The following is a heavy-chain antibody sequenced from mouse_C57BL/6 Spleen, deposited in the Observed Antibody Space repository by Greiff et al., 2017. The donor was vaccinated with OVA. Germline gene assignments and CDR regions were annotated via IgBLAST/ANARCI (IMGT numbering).Heavy chain of an antibody. J-gene: IGHJ2*01. Sequence: VQLQQSGAELVKPGASVKLSCKASGYTFTGYWMHWVKPRPGQGLEWIGMIHPNSGSTNYNEKFKSKATLTVDKSSSTAYMQLSSLTSEDSAVYYCARGDDYEGDWGQGTTLTVSS. CDR1: GYTFTGYW. CDR2: IHPNSGST. CDR3: ARGDDYEGD. V-gene: IGHV1-64*01. D-gene: IGHD2-4*01.